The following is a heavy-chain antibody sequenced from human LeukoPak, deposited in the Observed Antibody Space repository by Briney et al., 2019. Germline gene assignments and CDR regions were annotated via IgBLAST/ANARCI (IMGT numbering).Heavy chain of an antibody. Sequence: ASVKVSCKASGCTFTGYYMHWVRQAPGQGLEWMGWINPNSGGTNYAQKFQGRVTMTRDTSISTAYMELCRLRSDDAAVYYCARRLMTTVVRDHFDYWGQGTLVTVSS. CDR3: ARRLMTTVVRDHFDY. D-gene: IGHD4-23*01. CDR1: GCTFTGYY. J-gene: IGHJ4*02. CDR2: INPNSGGT. V-gene: IGHV1-2*02.